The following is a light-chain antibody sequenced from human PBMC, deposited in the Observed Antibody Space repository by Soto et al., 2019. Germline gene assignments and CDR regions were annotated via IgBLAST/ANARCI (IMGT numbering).Light chain of an antibody. Sequence: AIQLTQSPSSLSSSVGDRITITCRASQALSRGFAWYQQKPGRAPKLLIYDASNMASGVPSRFSGDGSGTDFTLTISSLEPEDLARYYCQQCSALPLTFGGGTRVEIK. CDR3: QQCSALPLT. J-gene: IGKJ4*01. CDR1: QALSRG. CDR2: DAS. V-gene: IGKV1-13*02.